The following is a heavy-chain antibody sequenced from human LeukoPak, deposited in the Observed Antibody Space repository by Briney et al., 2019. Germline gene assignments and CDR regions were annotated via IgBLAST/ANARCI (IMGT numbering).Heavy chain of an antibody. Sequence: PGGSLRLSCAASGFTFSSYSMNWVRQAPGKGLGWVSYISSSSNTIYYADSVKGRFTISRDNAKNSLYLQMNSLRDEDTAVYYCASALYYYDSSAYPQGAFDIWGQGTMVTVSS. CDR1: GFTFSSYS. D-gene: IGHD3-22*01. V-gene: IGHV3-48*02. J-gene: IGHJ3*02. CDR2: ISSSSNTI. CDR3: ASALYYYDSSAYPQGAFDI.